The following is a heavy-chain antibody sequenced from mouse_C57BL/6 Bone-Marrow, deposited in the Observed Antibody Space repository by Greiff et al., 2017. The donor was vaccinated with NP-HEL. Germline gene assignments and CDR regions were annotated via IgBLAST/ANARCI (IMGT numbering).Heavy chain of an antibody. V-gene: IGHV1-19*01. D-gene: IGHD1-1*01. CDR2: INPYNGGT. CDR1: GYTFTDYY. CDR3: ARSDYGSGYYFDY. Sequence: EVQLQQSGPVLVKPGASVKMSCKASGYTFTDYYMNWVKQSHGKSLEWIGVINPYNGGTSYNQKFKGKATLTVDKSSSTAYMELNSLTSEDSAVYYCARSDYGSGYYFDYWGQGTTLTVSS. J-gene: IGHJ2*01.